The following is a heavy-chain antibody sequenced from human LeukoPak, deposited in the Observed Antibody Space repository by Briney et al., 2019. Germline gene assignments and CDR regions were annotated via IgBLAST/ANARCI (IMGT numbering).Heavy chain of an antibody. CDR2: ISCDGSNK. D-gene: IGHD4-17*01. J-gene: IGHJ5*02. CDR1: GFTFSSYG. CDR3: ATDPAYGDYVQWFDP. Sequence: GGSLRLSCAASGFTFSSYGRHWVRQAPGKGLEWVAVISCDGSNKYYADSVKGRFTISRANSTNTLYLQMTRLRAEDTAVYYCATDPAYGDYVQWFDPWGQGTLVTVSS. V-gene: IGHV3-30*03.